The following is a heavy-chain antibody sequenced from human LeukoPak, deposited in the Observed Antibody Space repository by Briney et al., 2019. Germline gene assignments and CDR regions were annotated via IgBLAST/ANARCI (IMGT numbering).Heavy chain of an antibody. Sequence: GASVKVSCKASGYTFTSYAMNWVRQAPGQGLEWMGWINTNTGNPTYAQGFTGRFVFSLDTSVSTAYLQISSLKAEDTAVYYCARDGPSGYSSGWYTDYWGQGTLVTVSS. CDR2: INTNTGNP. D-gene: IGHD6-19*01. CDR1: GYTFTSYA. V-gene: IGHV7-4-1*02. J-gene: IGHJ4*02. CDR3: ARDGPSGYSSGWYTDY.